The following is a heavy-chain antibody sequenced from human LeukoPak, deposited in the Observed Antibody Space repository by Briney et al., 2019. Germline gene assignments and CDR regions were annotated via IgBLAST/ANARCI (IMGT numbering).Heavy chain of an antibody. J-gene: IGHJ4*02. CDR1: GGSFSGYY. CDR2: INHSGST. CDR3: ARVGAFDY. D-gene: IGHD4/OR15-4a*01. V-gene: IGHV4-34*01. Sequence: PSGTLSLTCAVYGGSFSGYYWSWIRQPPGKGLEWIGEINHSGSTNYNPSLKSRVTISVDTSKNQFSLKLSSVTAADTAVYYCARVGAFDYWGQGTLVTVSS.